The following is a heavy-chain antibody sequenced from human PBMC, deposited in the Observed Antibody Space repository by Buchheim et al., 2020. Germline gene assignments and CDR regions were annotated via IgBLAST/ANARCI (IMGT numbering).Heavy chain of an antibody. CDR3: ARSEDYGGNCLDY. J-gene: IGHJ4*02. CDR2: IWYDGSNK. V-gene: IGHV3-33*01. CDR1: GFTFSNYG. Sequence: QVQLVESGGGVVQPGRSLRLSCAASGFTFSNYGMHWVRQAPGKGLEWVAVIWYDGSNKYYTDSVKGRFTISRDNSMNTLYLQMNSLRAEDTALYYCARSEDYGGNCLDYWGQGTL. D-gene: IGHD4-23*01.